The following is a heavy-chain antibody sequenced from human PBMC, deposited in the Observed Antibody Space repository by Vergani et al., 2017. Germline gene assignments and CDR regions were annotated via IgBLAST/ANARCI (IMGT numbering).Heavy chain of an antibody. Sequence: QVQLVESGGGVVQPGRSLRLSCAASGFTFSSYAMHWVRQAPGKGLEWVAVISYDGSNKYYADSVKGRFTISRDNSKNTLYLQMNSLRAEDTAVYYCARRVTAAKPSPDYYYYYGMDVWGQGTTVTVSS. D-gene: IGHD2-2*01. V-gene: IGHV3-30*01. CDR1: GFTFSSYA. J-gene: IGHJ6*02. CDR3: ARRVTAAKPSPDYYYYYGMDV. CDR2: ISYDGSNK.